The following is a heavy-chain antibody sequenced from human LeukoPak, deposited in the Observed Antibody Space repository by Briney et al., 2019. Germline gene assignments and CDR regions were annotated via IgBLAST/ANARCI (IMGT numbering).Heavy chain of an antibody. CDR2: INSDGSGT. V-gene: IGHV3-74*01. D-gene: IGHD3-9*01. CDR3: AKFLTGQYDAFDI. CDR1: GFTFSSYW. Sequence: PGGSLRLSCAASGFTFSSYWMHWVRQAPGKGLAWISRINSDGSGTSYADSVKGRFTVSRDNAKNSLFLQMNSLRAEDTAVYYCAKFLTGQYDAFDIWGQGTMVTVSA. J-gene: IGHJ3*02.